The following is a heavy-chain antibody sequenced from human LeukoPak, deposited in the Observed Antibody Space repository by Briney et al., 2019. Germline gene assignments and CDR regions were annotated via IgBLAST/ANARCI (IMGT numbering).Heavy chain of an antibody. Sequence: GRSLRLSCAASGFTFSSYAMSWVRQAPGKGLEWVSGTSGSGGSTYYAGPVKGRFTISRDNSKNTLYLQMNSLRVEDTAVYYCAKNGGSQCYSHLDSWGQGTLVTVSS. V-gene: IGHV3-23*01. CDR3: AKNGGSQCYSHLDS. D-gene: IGHD2-15*01. CDR2: TSGSGGST. CDR1: GFTFSSYA. J-gene: IGHJ4*02.